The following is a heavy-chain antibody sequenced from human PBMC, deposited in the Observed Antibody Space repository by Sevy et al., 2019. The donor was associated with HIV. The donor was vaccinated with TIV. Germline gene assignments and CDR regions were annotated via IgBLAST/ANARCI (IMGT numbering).Heavy chain of an antibody. D-gene: IGHD4-17*01. CDR2: ISGSGGST. V-gene: IGHV3-23*01. CDR1: GFTFSSYA. CDR3: ARHDYGDYIDSY. J-gene: IGHJ4*02. Sequence: GGSLRLSCAASGFTFSSYAMSWVRRAPGKGLEWVSAISGSGGSTYYADSVKGRFTISRDNSKNTLYLQMNSLRAEDTAVYYCARHDYGDYIDSYWGQGTLVTVSS.